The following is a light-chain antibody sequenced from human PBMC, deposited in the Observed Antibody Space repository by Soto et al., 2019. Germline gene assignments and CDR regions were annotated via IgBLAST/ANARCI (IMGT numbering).Light chain of an antibody. V-gene: IGKV2-28*01. CDR2: LGS. CDR1: QSLLHSNGYNY. Sequence: DIVMTQSPLSLPVTPGEPASISCRSSQSLLHSNGYNYLDWYLQKPGQSPQLLIYLGSNRASGVPDRFSGSGSGTDFTLKISRVEAEDVGVYYCVQALQTPGTFGGGTKVDIK. J-gene: IGKJ4*01. CDR3: VQALQTPGT.